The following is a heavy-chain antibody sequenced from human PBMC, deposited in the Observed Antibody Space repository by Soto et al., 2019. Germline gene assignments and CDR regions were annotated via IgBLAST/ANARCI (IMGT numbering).Heavy chain of an antibody. CDR3: ARDWYDCSGGSCYRGWFAP. CDR2: ISAYNGNT. D-gene: IGHD2-15*01. CDR1: GYTFTSYG. J-gene: IGHJ5*02. Sequence: ASVKVSCKASGYTFTSYGISWVRQAPGQGLEWMGWISAYNGNTNYAQKLQGRVTMTTDTSTSTAYMELRSLRSDDTAVYYCARDWYDCSGGSCYRGWFAPWGQGTLVTVSS. V-gene: IGHV1-18*01.